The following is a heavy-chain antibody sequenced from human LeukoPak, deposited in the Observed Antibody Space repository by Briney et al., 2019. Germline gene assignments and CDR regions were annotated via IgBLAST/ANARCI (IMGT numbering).Heavy chain of an antibody. CDR3: ARDGERYFDWLPTRKYFDY. D-gene: IGHD3-9*01. CDR1: GYIFTNYD. Sequence: GASVKVSCKASGYIFTNYDINWVRQATGQGLEWMGWINPDNGDTSYAQKLQGRVTMTTDTSTSTAYMELRSLRSDDTAVYYCARDGERYFDWLPTRKYFDYWGQGTLVTVSS. J-gene: IGHJ4*02. CDR2: INPDNGDT. V-gene: IGHV1-18*01.